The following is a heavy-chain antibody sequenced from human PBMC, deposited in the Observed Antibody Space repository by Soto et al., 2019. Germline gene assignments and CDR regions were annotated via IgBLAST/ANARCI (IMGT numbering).Heavy chain of an antibody. D-gene: IGHD6-13*01. Sequence: EVQLLESGGGLVQPGGSLRLSCAASGFTFSSYAMSWVRQAPGKGLEWVSAISGSGGSTYYAGSVKGRFTICRDNSKNTLYLQMNSLRAEDTAVYYCAQGGSSSSFDYWGQGTLVTVSS. CDR3: AQGGSSSSFDY. J-gene: IGHJ4*02. CDR1: GFTFSSYA. V-gene: IGHV3-23*01. CDR2: ISGSGGST.